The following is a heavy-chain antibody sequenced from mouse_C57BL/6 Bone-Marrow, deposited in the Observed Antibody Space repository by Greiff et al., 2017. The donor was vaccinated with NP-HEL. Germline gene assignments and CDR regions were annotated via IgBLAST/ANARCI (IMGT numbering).Heavy chain of an antibody. CDR2: INPYNGGT. V-gene: IGHV1-19*01. CDR3: ARSGVLRSFDY. CDR1: GYTFTDYY. D-gene: IGHD1-1*01. Sequence: EVQLQQSGPVLVKPGASVKMSCKASGYTFTDYYMNWVKQSHGKSLEWIGVINPYNGGTSYNQKFKGKATLTVDKSSSTAYMELNSLTSEDSAVYYCARSGVLRSFDYWGQGTTLTVSS. J-gene: IGHJ2*01.